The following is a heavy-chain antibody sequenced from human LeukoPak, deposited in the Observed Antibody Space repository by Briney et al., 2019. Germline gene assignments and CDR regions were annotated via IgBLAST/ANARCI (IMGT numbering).Heavy chain of an antibody. CDR1: GFTFDDYA. V-gene: IGHV3-9*01. J-gene: IGHJ6*03. Sequence: PGGSLRLSCAASGFTFDDYAMHWVRQAPGKGLEWVSGISWNSGSIGYADSVKGRFTISRDNAKNSLYPQMNSLRAEDTALYYCAKGPPYYYYMDVWGKGTTVTVSS. CDR3: AKGPPYYYYMDV. CDR2: ISWNSGSI.